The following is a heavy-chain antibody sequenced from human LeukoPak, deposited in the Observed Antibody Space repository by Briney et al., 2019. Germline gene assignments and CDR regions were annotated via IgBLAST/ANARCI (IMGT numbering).Heavy chain of an antibody. CDR3: ARDEYDILTDYDY. D-gene: IGHD3-9*01. CDR1: GGSFSDYY. Sequence: PSETLSLTCAVYGGSFSDYYWTWIRQPPGKGLEWIGEINHSGSPNNNPSLKSRVSISFDTSKNQFSLKLTSVTAADTAVYYCARDEYDILTDYDYWGQGILVTVSS. CDR2: INHSGSP. J-gene: IGHJ4*02. V-gene: IGHV4-34*01.